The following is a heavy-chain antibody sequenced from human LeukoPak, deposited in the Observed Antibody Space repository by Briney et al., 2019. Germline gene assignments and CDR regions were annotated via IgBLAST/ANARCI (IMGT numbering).Heavy chain of an antibody. CDR3: ASHWGLRGYSYRTLDY. D-gene: IGHD5-18*01. Sequence: GGSLRLSCAASGFTFSDYYMSWIRQAPGKGLEWVSYISSSGSTIYYADSVKGRFTISRDNAKNSLYLQMNSLRAEDTAVYYCASHWGLRGYSYRTLDYWGQGTLVTVSS. J-gene: IGHJ4*02. CDR2: ISSSGSTI. CDR1: GFTFSDYY. V-gene: IGHV3-11*01.